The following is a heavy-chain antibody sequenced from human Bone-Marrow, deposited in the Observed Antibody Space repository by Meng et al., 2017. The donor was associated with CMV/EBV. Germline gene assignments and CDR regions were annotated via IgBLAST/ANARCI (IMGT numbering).Heavy chain of an antibody. J-gene: IGHJ4*02. CDR1: TAYG. V-gene: IGHV1-18*01. Sequence: TAYGLIWARQAPGQGLEWMGWIAAYNGKAHYAEKFQGRVAMITDTSTRTAYMELRSLRSDDTAVYYCARGREAEDCSSTSCSTELDYWGQGTLVTVSS. D-gene: IGHD2-2*01. CDR2: IAAYNGKA. CDR3: ARGREAEDCSSTSCSTELDY.